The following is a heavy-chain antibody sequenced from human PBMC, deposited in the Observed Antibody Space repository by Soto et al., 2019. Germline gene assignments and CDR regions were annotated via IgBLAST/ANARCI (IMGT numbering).Heavy chain of an antibody. D-gene: IGHD1-1*01. V-gene: IGHV4-4*07. CDR1: GAFIGSYY. J-gene: IGHJ6*02. CDR3: ARDRLEPEGSFYYYYGMDV. CDR2: VYTRGST. Sequence: QVQVQESGPGLVKASETLSLTCTVSGAFIGSYYWNWIRQPAGKGLEWIGRVYTRGSTNYNPSLKSRVNMSVDTSRNQFSLKLSSVTAADTAVYYCARDRLEPEGSFYYYYGMDVWGQGTTVTVSS.